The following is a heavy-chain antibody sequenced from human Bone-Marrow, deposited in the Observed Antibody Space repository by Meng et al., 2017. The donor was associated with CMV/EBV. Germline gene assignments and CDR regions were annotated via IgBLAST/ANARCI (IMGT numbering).Heavy chain of an antibody. CDR3: ARVGRDYDSSGYLDYFDY. CDR2: IYYSGST. Sequence: SETLSLTCTVSGYSISSGYYWGWIRQPPGKGLEWIGYIYYSGSTNYNPSLKSRVTISVDTSKNQFSLKLSSVTAADTAVYYCARVGRDYDSSGYLDYFDYWGQGTLVTVSS. V-gene: IGHV4-61*01. CDR1: GYSISSGYY. J-gene: IGHJ4*02. D-gene: IGHD3-22*01.